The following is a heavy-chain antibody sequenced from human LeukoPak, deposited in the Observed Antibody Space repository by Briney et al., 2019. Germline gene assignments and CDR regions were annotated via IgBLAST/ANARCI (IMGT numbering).Heavy chain of an antibody. CDR1: GYTLTELS. Sequence: ASVKVSCKVSGYTLTELSMHWVRQAPGKGLEWMGGFDPEDGETIYAQKFQGRVTMTEDTSTDTAYMELSSLRSEDTAVYYCARSWYYYDSSGYPDYWGQGTLVTVSS. CDR2: FDPEDGET. CDR3: ARSWYYYDSSGYPDY. V-gene: IGHV1-24*01. J-gene: IGHJ4*02. D-gene: IGHD3-22*01.